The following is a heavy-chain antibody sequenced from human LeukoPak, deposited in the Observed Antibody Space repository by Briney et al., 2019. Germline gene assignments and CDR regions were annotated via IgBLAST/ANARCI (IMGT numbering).Heavy chain of an antibody. D-gene: IGHD3-16*01. J-gene: IGHJ5*02. CDR2: IYYSGST. V-gene: IGHV4-59*01. CDR3: ARAGTYYDYVWGPPHWFDP. Sequence: PSETLSLTCTVSGGSISSYYWSWIRQPPGKGLEWIGYIYYSGSTNYNPSLKSRVTISVDTSKNQFSLKLSSVTAADTAVYHCARAGTYYDYVWGPPHWFDPWGQGTLVTVSS. CDR1: GGSISSYY.